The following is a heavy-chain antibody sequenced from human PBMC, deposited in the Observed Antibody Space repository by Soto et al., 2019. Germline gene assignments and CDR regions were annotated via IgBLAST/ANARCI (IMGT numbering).Heavy chain of an antibody. D-gene: IGHD4-17*01. CDR3: AATSTVVTSYYYYGMDV. CDR1: GFTFTSSA. J-gene: IGHJ6*02. Sequence: ASVKVSCKDSGFTFTSSAVQWVRPTRGQRLELIGWIVVGSGNTNYAQKFQERVTITRDMSTSTAYMELSSLRSEDTAVYYCAATSTVVTSYYYYGMDVWGQGTTVTVSS. V-gene: IGHV1-58*01. CDR2: IVVGSGNT.